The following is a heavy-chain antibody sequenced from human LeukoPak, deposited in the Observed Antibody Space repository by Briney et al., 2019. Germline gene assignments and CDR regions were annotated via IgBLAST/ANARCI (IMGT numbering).Heavy chain of an antibody. CDR1: GYTFTGYY. CDR2: INPNSGGT. D-gene: IGHD6-13*01. Sequence: GASVTVSCKASGYTFTGYYIHWVRQAPGQGLEWMGWINPNSGGTNYAQKFQGRVTMTRDTSISTAYMELSRLRSDDTAVYYCARDYSRTSIDYWGQETLVTVSS. CDR3: ARDYSRTSIDY. J-gene: IGHJ4*02. V-gene: IGHV1-2*02.